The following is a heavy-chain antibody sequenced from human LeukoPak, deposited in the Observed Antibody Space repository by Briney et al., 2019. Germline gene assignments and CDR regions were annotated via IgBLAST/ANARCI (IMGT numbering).Heavy chain of an antibody. V-gene: IGHV3-23*01. J-gene: IGHJ4*02. CDR1: GFTFSNYA. CDR2: ISGSGDAT. Sequence: QPGGSLRLSCAASGFTFSNYAMSWVRQAPGKGREWVSGISGSGDATWYADSVKGRFTISRDNSKNTVNLQMNSLRPEDTAVYYCEKCSGGSCYASGAFDYWGQGTLVTVSS. CDR3: EKCSGGSCYASGAFDY. D-gene: IGHD2-15*01.